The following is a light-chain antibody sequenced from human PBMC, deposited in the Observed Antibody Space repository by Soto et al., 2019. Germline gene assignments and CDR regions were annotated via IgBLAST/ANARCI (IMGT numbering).Light chain of an antibody. V-gene: IGKV3-15*01. CDR1: QGVGST. Sequence: EIVMTQSPATLSVSPGERATLSCRASQGVGSTLAWYQQKPGQTPRLLIYAASTRATGVPARLSGSGSGTEFTLTINSLQSEDFAVYYCQHYHSWPLTFGGGTKVEIK. J-gene: IGKJ4*01. CDR3: QHYHSWPLT. CDR2: AAS.